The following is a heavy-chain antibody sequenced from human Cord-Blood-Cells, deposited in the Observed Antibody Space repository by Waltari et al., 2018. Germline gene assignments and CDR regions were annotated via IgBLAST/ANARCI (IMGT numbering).Heavy chain of an antibody. Sequence: QVQLQESGPGLVKPAETLSLTCPVSGGPISSYYWSWIRQPPGQGLEWIGYIYYSGSTNYNPSLKSRVTISVDTSKNQFSLKLSSVTAADTAVYYCAREEVSSSGYFDYWGQGTLVTVSS. J-gene: IGHJ4*02. D-gene: IGHD3-22*01. CDR3: AREEVSSSGYFDY. CDR1: GGPISSYY. V-gene: IGHV4-59*01. CDR2: IYYSGST.